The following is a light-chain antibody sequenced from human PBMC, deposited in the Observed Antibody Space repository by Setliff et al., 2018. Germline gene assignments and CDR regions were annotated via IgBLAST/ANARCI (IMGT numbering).Light chain of an antibody. CDR3: QSYDSSLSVRI. V-gene: IGLV2-8*01. J-gene: IGLJ1*01. CDR1: SSDVGGYNY. Sequence: QSALTQPPSASGSPGQSVTISCTGTSSDVGGYNYVSWYQQHPGKAPKLVIYEVSKRPSGVPDRFSGSKSGNTASLTVSGLQAEDEADYYCQSYDSSLSVRIFGTGTKGTVL. CDR2: EVS.